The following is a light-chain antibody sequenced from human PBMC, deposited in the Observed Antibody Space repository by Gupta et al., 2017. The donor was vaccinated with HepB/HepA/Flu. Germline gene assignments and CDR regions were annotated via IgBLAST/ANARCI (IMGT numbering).Light chain of an antibody. V-gene: IGLV2-14*03. CDR1: NNDIGIYNY. CDR3: SSYTTSGTWV. CDR2: DVN. J-gene: IGLJ3*02. Sequence: QSALTQPASVSRSPGQSITISCTGTNNDIGIYNYISWHQQHPGKAPKLMIYDVNNRPSGVSDRFSGSKSGNTASLTISGRQAEDEADYYCSSYTTSGTWVFGGGTKLTVL.